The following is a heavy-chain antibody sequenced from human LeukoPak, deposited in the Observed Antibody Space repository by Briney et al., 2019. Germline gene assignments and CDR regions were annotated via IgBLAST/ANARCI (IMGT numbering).Heavy chain of an antibody. CDR3: AKDNPLPL. V-gene: IGHV3-7*04. CDR2: IKQDGTKT. CDR1: GFTFSNNW. D-gene: IGHD1-14*01. Sequence: GGSLRLSCEASGFTFSNNWMTWVCQAPGKGLEWVANIKQDGTKTYYVDSVKGRFTISRDNAKNSVYLQMNSLRAEDTAVYFCAKDNPLPLWGQGTPVSVSS. J-gene: IGHJ4*02.